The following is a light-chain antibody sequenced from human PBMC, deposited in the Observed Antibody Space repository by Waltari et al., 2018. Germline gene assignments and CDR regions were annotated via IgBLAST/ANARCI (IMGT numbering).Light chain of an antibody. Sequence: QSALTQPRPVSGSPGQSGTISCAGTGSDVGDFNSVSWYQQHPGKAPKLVIFDVTKRPSGVPDRFSGSKSGTSASLTVSGLQAEDEADYYCCSYAGIWVFGGGTKLTVL. J-gene: IGLJ3*02. CDR3: CSYAGIWV. CDR2: DVT. V-gene: IGLV2-11*01. CDR1: GSDVGDFNS.